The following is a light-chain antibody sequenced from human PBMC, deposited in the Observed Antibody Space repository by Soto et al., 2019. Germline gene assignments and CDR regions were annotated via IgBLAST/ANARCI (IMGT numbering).Light chain of an antibody. CDR3: SSYAGSSNV. Sequence: QSALTQPPSASGSPGQAFAISCTGTSXDVGGYNYVSWYQQHPGKAPKLMIYEVNKRPSGVPDRFSGSKSGNTASLTVSGLQAEDEADYYCSSYAGSSNVFGTGTTVTVL. CDR2: EVN. CDR1: SXDVGGYNY. V-gene: IGLV2-8*01. J-gene: IGLJ1*01.